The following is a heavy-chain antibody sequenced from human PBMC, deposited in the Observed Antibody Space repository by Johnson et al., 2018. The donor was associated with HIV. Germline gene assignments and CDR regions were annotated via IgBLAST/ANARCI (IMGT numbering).Heavy chain of an antibody. J-gene: IGHJ3*02. D-gene: IGHD3-3*01. V-gene: IGHV3-30*04. CDR2: ISYDGSNK. CDR3: ARAKNLFWSGYYDAFDI. Sequence: QVQLVESGGGVVQPGRSLRLSCAASGFTFSSYAMHWVRQAPGKGLEWVAVISYDGSNKYYADSVKGRFTISRDNSKNTLYLLMNSLRAEDTAVYYCARAKNLFWSGYYDAFDIWGQGTMVTVSS. CDR1: GFTFSSYA.